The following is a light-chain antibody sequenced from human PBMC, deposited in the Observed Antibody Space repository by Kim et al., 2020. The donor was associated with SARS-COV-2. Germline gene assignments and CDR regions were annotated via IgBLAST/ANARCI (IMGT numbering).Light chain of an antibody. CDR3: QHYSNWPLT. CDR2: GIS. V-gene: IGKV3-15*01. Sequence: SPGKTVHLACRASQIVRRYYSAWYQQKPGQSPRLLIYGISTRATGIPARFSGSGSGTEFTLTISSLQSEDFAVYYCQHYSNWPLTFGGGTKVEI. J-gene: IGKJ4*01. CDR1: QIVRRY.